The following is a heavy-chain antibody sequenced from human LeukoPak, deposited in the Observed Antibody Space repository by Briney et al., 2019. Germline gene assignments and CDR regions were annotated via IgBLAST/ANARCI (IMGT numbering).Heavy chain of an antibody. V-gene: IGHV4-59*01. J-gene: IGHJ4*02. D-gene: IGHD3-9*01. CDR2: IYYSGNT. Sequence: SETLSLTCTVSGGSISSYYWSWIRQPPGKGLEWIGYIYYSGNTNYIPSLTSRATISLDTSKNQFSLRLSSVTAADTAVYFCASGRGYVVGASFPPFDFGGQGTLVTVS. CDR3: ASGRGYVVGASFPPFDF. CDR1: GGSISSYY.